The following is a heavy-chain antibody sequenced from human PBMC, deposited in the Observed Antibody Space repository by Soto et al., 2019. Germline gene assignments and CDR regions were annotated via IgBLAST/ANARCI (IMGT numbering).Heavy chain of an antibody. CDR2: INPSGVST. CDR1: GYTFTDYS. Sequence: GASVKVSCKASGYTFTDYSIHWVRQAPGQGLEWVGLINPSGVSTHYAQQFQGRVTVTKGTSTSTVYMEMSSLRSEDTAFYYCVRTLKSAGSDYWGQGTLVTVSS. D-gene: IGHD6-13*01. V-gene: IGHV1-46*01. J-gene: IGHJ4*02. CDR3: VRTLKSAGSDY.